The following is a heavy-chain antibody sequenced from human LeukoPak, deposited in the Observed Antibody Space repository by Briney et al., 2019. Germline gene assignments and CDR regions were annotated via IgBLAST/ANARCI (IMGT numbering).Heavy chain of an antibody. CDR1: GFXVSSNY. CDR2: IYSGGRT. J-gene: IGHJ3*02. CDR3: ARAPDGYEAFDI. D-gene: IGHD3-22*01. Sequence: PGGSLRLSCAVSGFXVSSNYITWVRQAPGKGREWVSVIYSGGRTYYADSVKGRFTTSRDNSKNTLYLQMNSLRAEDTAVYYCARAPDGYEAFDIWGQGTMVTVSS. V-gene: IGHV3-66*01.